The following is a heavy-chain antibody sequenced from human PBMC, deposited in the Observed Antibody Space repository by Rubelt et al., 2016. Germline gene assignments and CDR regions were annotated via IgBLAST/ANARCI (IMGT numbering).Heavy chain of an antibody. D-gene: IGHD6-19*01. CDR2: ISHTGNT. V-gene: IGHV4-38-2*02. CDR3: ARGHSSSGWYY. J-gene: IGHJ4*02. Sequence: QVQLQESGPGLVKPSETLSLTCTVSGYSISSGYYWGWIRQPPTKGLEWIGSISHTGNTYYNPSLTSRVTISVDTSKNQFPLKPSSGTAADTAVYYCARGHSSSGWYYWGQGALVTVSS. CDR1: GYSISSGYY.